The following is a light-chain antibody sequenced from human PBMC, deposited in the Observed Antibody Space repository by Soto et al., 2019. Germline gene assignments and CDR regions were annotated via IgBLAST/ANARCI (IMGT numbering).Light chain of an antibody. V-gene: IGLV2-14*01. Sequence: QSVLTQPASVSGSPGQSITISCTGTSSDVGGYNYVSWYQQHPGKAPKFMIYDVSNRPSGVSNRFSGSKSGNTASLTLSGLQAEDEADYYCSSYTTSNTRQIVFGTGTKVTV. CDR3: SSYTTSNTRQIV. J-gene: IGLJ1*01. CDR2: DVS. CDR1: SSDVGGYNY.